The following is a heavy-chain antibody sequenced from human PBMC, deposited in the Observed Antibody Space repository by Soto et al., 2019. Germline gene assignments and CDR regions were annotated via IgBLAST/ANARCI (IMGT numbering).Heavy chain of an antibody. CDR3: ARRGRLWYYGSGSPDAFDI. D-gene: IGHD3-10*01. Sequence: ASVKVSCKASGYTFTSYVINWVRQATGQGLEWMGWMNPNSGNTGYAQKFQGRVTMTRNTSISTAYMELSSLRSEDTAVYYCARRGRLWYYGSGSPDAFDIWGQGTMVTVSS. CDR2: MNPNSGNT. J-gene: IGHJ3*02. CDR1: GYTFTSYV. V-gene: IGHV1-8*01.